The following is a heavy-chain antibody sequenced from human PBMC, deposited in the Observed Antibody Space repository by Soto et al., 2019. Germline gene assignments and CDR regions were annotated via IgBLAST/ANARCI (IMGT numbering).Heavy chain of an antibody. V-gene: IGHV3-23*01. D-gene: IGHD3-10*01. CDR1: GFTFSSYA. Sequence: GGSLRLSCAASGFTFSSYAMSWVRQAPGKGLEWVSAISGSGGSTYYADSVKGRFTISRDNSKNTLYLQMNSLRAEDTAVYYCAKDQTLAYYGSGSPSDYMDVWGKGTTVTVSS. J-gene: IGHJ6*03. CDR2: ISGSGGST. CDR3: AKDQTLAYYGSGSPSDYMDV.